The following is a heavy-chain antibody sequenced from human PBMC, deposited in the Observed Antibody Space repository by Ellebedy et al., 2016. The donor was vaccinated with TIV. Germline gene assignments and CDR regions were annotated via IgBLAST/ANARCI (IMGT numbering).Heavy chain of an antibody. CDR2: INQGGSET. CDR1: GFPFSSFW. Sequence: GESLKISCAASGFPFSSFWMSWVRQAPGKGLEWVATINQGGSETYYVDSVKGRFTISRDNSKNSLYLQMNSLRADDTALNYCASAARGSGAYESFWGQGTLVTVSS. D-gene: IGHD5-12*01. CDR3: ASAARGSGAYESF. V-gene: IGHV3-7*01. J-gene: IGHJ4*02.